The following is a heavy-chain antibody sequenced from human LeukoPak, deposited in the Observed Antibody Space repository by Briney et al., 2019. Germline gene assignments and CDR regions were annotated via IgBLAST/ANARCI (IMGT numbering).Heavy chain of an antibody. CDR1: GGSISNYY. J-gene: IGHJ6*02. V-gene: IGHV4-59*01. Sequence: SETLSLTCTVSGGSISNYYWSWIRQPPGKGLEWIGYIHYSGSTNYNPSLKSRVTISVDTSRNQLSLKLTSVTAADTAVYYCARELGATVVNYGMDVWGQGTTVTVSS. CDR3: ARELGATVVNYGMDV. D-gene: IGHD4-23*01. CDR2: IHYSGST.